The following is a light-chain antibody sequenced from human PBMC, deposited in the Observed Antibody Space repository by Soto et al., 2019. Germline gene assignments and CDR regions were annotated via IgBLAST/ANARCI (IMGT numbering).Light chain of an antibody. CDR2: DAS. J-gene: IGKJ1*01. Sequence: DIQMTQSPSTLSASVGDRVTITCRASQSVPSWLAWYQQKPGKAPKLLIYDASSLESGVPSRFSGSGSGTEVTLTISGLQPLNFATYSCHQQRTFGQGTKVEIK. CDR3: HQQRT. CDR1: QSVPSW. V-gene: IGKV1-5*01.